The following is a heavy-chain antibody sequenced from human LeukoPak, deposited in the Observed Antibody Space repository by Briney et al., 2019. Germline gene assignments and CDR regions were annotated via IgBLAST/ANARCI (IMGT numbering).Heavy chain of an antibody. CDR1: GYTFTGYY. D-gene: IGHD6-13*01. J-gene: IGHJ4*02. Sequence: GASVKVSCKASGYTFTGYYMHWVRQAPGQGLEWMGWINPNSGGTNYAQKFQGRVTMTRDTSISTAYMELSRLRSDDTAVYYCARVIGAAAGNRYFDYWGQGTLVTVSS. V-gene: IGHV1-2*02. CDR2: INPNSGGT. CDR3: ARVIGAAAGNRYFDY.